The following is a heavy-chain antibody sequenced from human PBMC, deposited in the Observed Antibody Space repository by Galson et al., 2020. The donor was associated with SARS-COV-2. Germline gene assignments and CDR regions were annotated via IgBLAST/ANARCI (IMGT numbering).Heavy chain of an antibody. CDR2: TSYNGNKN. CDR3: ARDPYSTSWPGPLFDY. Sequence: GESLKLSCAASGFTFSSFAMHWVRQAPGKGLEWLAMTSYNGNKNYYSDYVQGRFTIPRDKSNNTVFLQMNSLRLEDTTVYFCARDPYSTSWPGPLFDYWGQVVLVTVSS. V-gene: IGHV3-30*14. D-gene: IGHD6-13*01. CDR1: GFTFSSFA. J-gene: IGHJ4*02.